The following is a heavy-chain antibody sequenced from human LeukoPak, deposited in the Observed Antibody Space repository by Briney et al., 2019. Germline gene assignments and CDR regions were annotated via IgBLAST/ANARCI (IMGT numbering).Heavy chain of an antibody. Sequence: PSETLSLTCAVYGGSFSGYYWSWIRQPPGKGLEWIGEINHSGRTNYNPSLKSRVTISVDTSKNQFSLQLNSVTPEDTAVYYCARDGGYSSSSRSFDYWGQGTLVTVSS. J-gene: IGHJ4*02. D-gene: IGHD6-13*01. V-gene: IGHV4-34*01. CDR2: INHSGRT. CDR3: ARDGGYSSSSRSFDY. CDR1: GGSFSGYY.